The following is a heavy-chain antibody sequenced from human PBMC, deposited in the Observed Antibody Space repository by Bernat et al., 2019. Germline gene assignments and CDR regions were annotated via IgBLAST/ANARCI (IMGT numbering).Heavy chain of an antibody. D-gene: IGHD3-10*01. CDR1: GGSISSSSYY. Sequence: QLQLQESGPGLVKPSETLSLTCTVSGGSISSSSYYWGWIRQPPGKGLEWIGSIYYSGSTYYNPSLKSRVTISVDTSKKQFSLQMSSVTAADTAVYYCARQVVIRKASITIVRGALDDWGQGTLVTVSS. J-gene: IGHJ4*02. CDR3: ARQVVIRKASITIVRGALDD. CDR2: IYYSGST. V-gene: IGHV4-39*01.